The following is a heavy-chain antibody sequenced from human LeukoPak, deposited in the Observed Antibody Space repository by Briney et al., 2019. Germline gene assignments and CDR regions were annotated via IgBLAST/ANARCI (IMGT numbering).Heavy chain of an antibody. CDR1: GYTFTGYY. V-gene: IGHV1-2*02. J-gene: IGHJ4*02. Sequence: ASVKVSCKASGYTFTGYYMHWVRQAPGQGLEWMGWINPNSGGTNYAQKFQGRVTMTRDTSISTAYMELGRLRSDDTAVYYCARDMWAARIAVAGRVFDYWGQGTLVTVSS. CDR2: INPNSGGT. CDR3: ARDMWAARIAVAGRVFDY. D-gene: IGHD6-19*01.